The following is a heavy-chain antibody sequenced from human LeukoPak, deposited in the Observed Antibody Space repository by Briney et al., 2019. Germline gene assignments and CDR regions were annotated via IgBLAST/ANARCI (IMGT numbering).Heavy chain of an antibody. Sequence: PGGSLRLSCAASGFTFSSYWMSWVRQAPGKGLEWVANIKQDGSEKYYVDSVKGRFTISRDNAKNSLYLQMNSLRAEDTAVYYCARGGHFYHDAFDIWGQGTMVTVSS. J-gene: IGHJ3*02. V-gene: IGHV3-7*01. CDR3: ARGGHFYHDAFDI. CDR2: IKQDGSEK. D-gene: IGHD2/OR15-2a*01. CDR1: GFTFSSYW.